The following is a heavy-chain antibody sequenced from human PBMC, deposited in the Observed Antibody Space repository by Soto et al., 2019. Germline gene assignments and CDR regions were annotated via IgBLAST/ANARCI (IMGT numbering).Heavy chain of an antibody. Sequence: GSLRLSCAASGVNFSSYAMNWGLESRVKGLEWVSTISDTGGGTFYAGSVKGRFTISRDNSKNTLYLQMHSLRADDSAIYFCAVGRHKTSGSNTWFDPWGRGTLGTVSS. CDR2: ISDTGGGT. J-gene: IGHJ5*02. V-gene: IGHV3-23*01. CDR1: GVNFSSYA. D-gene: IGHD3-22*01. CDR3: AVGRHKTSGSNTWFDP.